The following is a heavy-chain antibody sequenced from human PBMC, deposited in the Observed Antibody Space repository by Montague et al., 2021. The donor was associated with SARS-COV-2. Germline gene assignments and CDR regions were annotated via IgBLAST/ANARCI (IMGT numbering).Heavy chain of an antibody. Sequence: SETLSLTCTVSGGSISNGGYYCSWIRQHPGKGLEWIGYMYDSGSTYCNPSLKSRVTLSVDTSKNQFSLKLSSVTAADTAVYYCARTGLGAYDILTGYTVDAFDMWGQGTMVTVSS. CDR1: GGSISNGGYY. D-gene: IGHD3-9*01. V-gene: IGHV4-61*08. CDR3: ARTGLGAYDILTGYTVDAFDM. CDR2: MYDSGST. J-gene: IGHJ3*02.